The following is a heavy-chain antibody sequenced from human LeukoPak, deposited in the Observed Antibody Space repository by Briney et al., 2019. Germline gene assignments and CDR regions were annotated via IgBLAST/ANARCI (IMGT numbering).Heavy chain of an antibody. J-gene: IGHJ3*02. CDR1: GYRFNSYW. D-gene: IGHD4-23*01. Sequence: GESLKISCEGSGYRFNSYWIVWVRQMPGKGLEWMGIIYPDSDTTYSLSFQGQVTISADKSISTAYLQWSSLKASDTAIYYCASGYSGGDVFDIWGQGTMVTVSS. CDR2: IYPDSDT. V-gene: IGHV5-51*01. CDR3: ASGYSGGDVFDI.